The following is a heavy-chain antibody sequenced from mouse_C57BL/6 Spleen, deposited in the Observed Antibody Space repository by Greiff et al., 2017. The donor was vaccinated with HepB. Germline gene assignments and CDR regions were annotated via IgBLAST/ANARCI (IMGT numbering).Heavy chain of an antibody. CDR2: IRLKSDNYAT. V-gene: IGHV6-3*01. CDR1: GFTFSNYW. J-gene: IGHJ2*01. Sequence: EVHLVESGGGLVQPGGSMKLSCVASGFTFSNYWMNWVRQSPEKGLEWVAQIRLKSDNYATHYAESVKGRFTISRDDSKSSVYLQMNNLRAEDTGIYYCTGGSGDGYPFDYWGQGTTLTVSS. D-gene: IGHD2-3*01. CDR3: TGGSGDGYPFDY.